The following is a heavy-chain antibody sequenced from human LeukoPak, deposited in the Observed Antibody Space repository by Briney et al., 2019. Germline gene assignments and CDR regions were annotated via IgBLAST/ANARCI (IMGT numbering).Heavy chain of an antibody. V-gene: IGHV3-53*01. CDR1: GFTVSSNY. D-gene: IGHD6-13*01. J-gene: IGHJ6*02. CDR3: ARSPSRIAAAGPDYYYYGMDV. CDR2: IYSGGST. Sequence: GGSLRLSCAASGFTVSSNYMSWVRQAPGKGLEWVSVIYSGGSTYYADSVKGRFTISRDNSKNTLYLQMNSLRAEDTAVYYCARSPSRIAAAGPDYYYYGMDVWGQGTTVTVSS.